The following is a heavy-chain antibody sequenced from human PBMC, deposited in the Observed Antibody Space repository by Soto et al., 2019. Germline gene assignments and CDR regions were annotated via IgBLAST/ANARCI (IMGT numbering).Heavy chain of an antibody. Sequence: SEMLSLTCTVSGGSISTYYWSWIRQPPGKGLEWIGYIYYTGSTNYNPSLKSRVTISVDTSKNQFSLKLSSVTAADTAVYYCARASGCSGDSCAFDPWGQGTLVTVSS. V-gene: IGHV4-59*01. D-gene: IGHD2-15*01. J-gene: IGHJ5*02. CDR1: GGSISTYY. CDR3: ARASGCSGDSCAFDP. CDR2: IYYTGST.